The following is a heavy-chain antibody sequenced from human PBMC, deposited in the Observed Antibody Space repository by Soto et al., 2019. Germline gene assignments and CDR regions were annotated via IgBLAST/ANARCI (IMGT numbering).Heavy chain of an antibody. J-gene: IGHJ6*02. CDR1: GFTFSSYA. CDR2: ISGSGGST. CDR3: ARDHYGMDV. V-gene: IGHV3-23*01. Sequence: GGSLRLSCAASGFTFSSYAMSWVRQAPGKGLEWVSAISGSGGSTYYADSVKGRFTISRDNAKNSLHLQMNSLRAEDTAVYYCARDHYGMDVWGQGTTVTVSS.